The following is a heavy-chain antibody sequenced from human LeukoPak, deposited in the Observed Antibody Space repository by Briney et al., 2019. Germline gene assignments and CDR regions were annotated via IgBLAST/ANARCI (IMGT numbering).Heavy chain of an antibody. CDR2: IYSGGST. Sequence: GGSLRLSCAASGFTVSSNYMSWVRQAPGKGLEWVSVIYSGGSTYYADSVKGRFTISRDNSKNTLYLQMNSLRAEDTAVYYCAKDLGSSSWYEEDYWGQGTLVTVSS. J-gene: IGHJ4*02. CDR1: GFTVSSNY. CDR3: AKDLGSSSWYEEDY. V-gene: IGHV3-53*05. D-gene: IGHD6-13*01.